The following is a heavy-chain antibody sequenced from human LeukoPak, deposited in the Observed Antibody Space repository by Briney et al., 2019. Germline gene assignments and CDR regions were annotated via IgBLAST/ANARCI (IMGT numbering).Heavy chain of an antibody. Sequence: SETLSLTCTVSGGSISSYYWSWIRQPAGKGLEWIGRIYTSGSTNYNPSLKSRVTMSVDTSKNQFSLKLSSVTAADTAVYYCARDRRGSAWTNWFDPWGQGTLVTVSS. CDR1: GGSISSYY. V-gene: IGHV4-4*07. J-gene: IGHJ5*02. D-gene: IGHD6-25*01. CDR3: ARDRRGSAWTNWFDP. CDR2: IYTSGST.